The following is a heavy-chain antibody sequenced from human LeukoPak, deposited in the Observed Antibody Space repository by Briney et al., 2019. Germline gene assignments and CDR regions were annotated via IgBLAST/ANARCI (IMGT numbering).Heavy chain of an antibody. Sequence: SETLSLTCAVYGGSFSGYYWSWIRQPPGKGLEWIGEINHSGSTNYNPSLKSRVTISVDTSKNQFSLKLSSVTAADTAAYYCARRSYYYDSSGYYLWGQGTLVTVSS. V-gene: IGHV4-34*01. CDR1: GGSFSGYY. CDR3: ARRSYYYDSSGYYL. D-gene: IGHD3-22*01. J-gene: IGHJ5*02. CDR2: INHSGST.